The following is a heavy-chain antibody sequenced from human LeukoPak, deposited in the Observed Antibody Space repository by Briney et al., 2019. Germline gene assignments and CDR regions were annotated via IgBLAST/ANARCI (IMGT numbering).Heavy chain of an antibody. CDR3: ARPIGRVRAFDI. CDR2: IYYSGST. V-gene: IGHV4-39*01. J-gene: IGHJ3*02. D-gene: IGHD3-16*01. Sequence: SETLSLTCTVSGGSISSSSYYWGWIRQPPGKGLEWIGSIYYSGSTYYNPSLKSRVTISVDTSKNQFSLKLGSVTAADTAVYYCARPIGRVRAFDIWGQGTMVTVSS. CDR1: GGSISSSSYY.